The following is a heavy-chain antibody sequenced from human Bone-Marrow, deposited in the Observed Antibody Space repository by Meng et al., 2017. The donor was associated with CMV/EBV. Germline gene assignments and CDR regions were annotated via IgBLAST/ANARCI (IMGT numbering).Heavy chain of an antibody. V-gene: IGHV1-18*01. Sequence: ASVKVSCKASGYTFTSYGIRWVRQAPGQGLEWMGWISAYNGNTNYAQKFQGRVTMTTDTSTSEDYMEQRRLRSDDTAVYYCGRDGVVPADMDMDVWGQGTTVTVSS. CDR3: GRDGVVPADMDMDV. D-gene: IGHD2-2*01. CDR1: GYTFTSYG. CDR2: ISAYNGNT. J-gene: IGHJ6*02.